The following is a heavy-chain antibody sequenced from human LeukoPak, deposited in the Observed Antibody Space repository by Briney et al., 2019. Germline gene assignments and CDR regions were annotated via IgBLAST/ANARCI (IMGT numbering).Heavy chain of an antibody. V-gene: IGHV3-48*03. CDR1: FTXXSYE. CDR3: XXXXXPXXXXDY. Sequence: FTXXSYEMNWVRQAPGXGLXWVSYISSSGSTISYADSVKGRFTISRDNAKXSLYLQMNSLRAEDTAVYYXXXXXXPXXXXDYXGQXTXVTVSS. J-gene: IGHJ4*02. CDR2: ISSSGSTI.